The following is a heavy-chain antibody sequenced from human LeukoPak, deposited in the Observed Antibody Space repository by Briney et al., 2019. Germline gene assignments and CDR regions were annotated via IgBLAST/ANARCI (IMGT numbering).Heavy chain of an antibody. J-gene: IGHJ4*02. CDR3: ARRYFDY. V-gene: IGHV3-7*03. CDR1: GFTFSDHY. CDR2: IKQDGGEK. Sequence: GGSLRLSCAVYGFTFSDHYMSWIRQAPGKGLEWVANIKQDGGEKYYVDSVKGRFTISRDNAKNALYLQMNSLRAEDTVVYYCARRYFDYWGQGTLVTVSS.